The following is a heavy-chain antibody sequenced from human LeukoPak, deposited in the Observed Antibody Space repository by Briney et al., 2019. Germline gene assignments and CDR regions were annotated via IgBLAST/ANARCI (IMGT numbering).Heavy chain of an antibody. D-gene: IGHD2-15*01. Sequence: GGSLRLSCSASGFSFSNYAMYWVRQAPGKGLEWVANIKQGGSENYYVDSVKGRFTISRDNAKNSLYLQMSSLRAEDTAVYYCARDFGLRCSGGTCYSVYYYGMDVWGKGTTVTVSS. V-gene: IGHV3-7*03. CDR3: ARDFGLRCSGGTCYSVYYYGMDV. CDR2: IKQGGSEN. CDR1: GFSFSNYA. J-gene: IGHJ6*04.